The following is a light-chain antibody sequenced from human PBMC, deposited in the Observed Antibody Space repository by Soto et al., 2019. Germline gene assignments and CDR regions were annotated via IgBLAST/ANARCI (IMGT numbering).Light chain of an antibody. Sequence: TQLPGGLTVSTGETAALSCRARQSVGNKLAWYQQKPGQAPRLLIYGASTRATGVPARFSGSGFGTEFTLTISSLQSEDFVVYYCQQYNSWPPITFGQGTRLEI. J-gene: IGKJ5*01. CDR1: QSVGNK. V-gene: IGKV3-15*01. CDR3: QQYNSWPPIT. CDR2: GAS.